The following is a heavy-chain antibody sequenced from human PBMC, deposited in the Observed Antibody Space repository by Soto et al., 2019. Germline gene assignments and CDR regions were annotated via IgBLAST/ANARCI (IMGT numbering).Heavy chain of an antibody. CDR2: ISYDGSNK. CDR3: AKWGYNYGLDY. J-gene: IGHJ4*02. CDR1: GFTFSSCD. D-gene: IGHD5-18*01. V-gene: IGHV3-30*18. Sequence: GGSLRLSCAASGFTFSSCDMHWVRQAPGKGLEWVAVISYDGSNKYYADSVKGRFTISRDNSKNTLSLQMNSLRAEDTAVYFCAKWGYNYGLDYWGQGTLVTVSS.